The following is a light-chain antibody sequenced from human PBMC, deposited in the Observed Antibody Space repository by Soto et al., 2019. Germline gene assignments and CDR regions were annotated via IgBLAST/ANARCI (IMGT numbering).Light chain of an antibody. Sequence: QSVLTQPPSASGTLGQRVTISCSGSSSNIGSNYVFWYQHLPGTAPRLLIYSDTQRPSGVPDRFSGSKSGTSASLAISGLRSGDDADYYCAAWDDSLRGYVFGTGTKLTVL. J-gene: IGLJ1*01. CDR3: AAWDDSLRGYV. CDR2: SDT. V-gene: IGLV1-47*02. CDR1: SSNIGSNY.